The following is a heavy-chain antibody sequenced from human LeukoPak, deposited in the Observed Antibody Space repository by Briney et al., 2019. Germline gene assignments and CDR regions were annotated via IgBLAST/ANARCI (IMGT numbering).Heavy chain of an antibody. D-gene: IGHD2-2*01. CDR3: ARDYSTLGTWYYFDY. J-gene: IGHJ4*02. CDR1: GFTFSSYV. V-gene: IGHV3-30*04. Sequence: GGSLRLSCAASGFTFSSYVMHWVRQAPGKGLEWVAVISYDGSNKYYADFVKGRFTISRDNSKNTVYLQMNSLRAEDTAVYYCARDYSTLGTWYYFDYWGQGTLVTVSS. CDR2: ISYDGSNK.